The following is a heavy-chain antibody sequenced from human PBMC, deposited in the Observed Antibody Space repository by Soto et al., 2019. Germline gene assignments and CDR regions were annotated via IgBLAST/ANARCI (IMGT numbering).Heavy chain of an antibody. V-gene: IGHV4-30-4*01. CDR2: IYYSGST. J-gene: IGHJ5*02. Sequence: QVRLQESGPGLVKPSETLSLTCTVSGGSISSGDYYWSWIRQPPGKGLEWIGYIYYSGSTYYNPSHKSRVTISVDTSNNQFSLRLTSVTAADTAVYYCVRGSQWFDPWGQGTLVTVSS. CDR1: GGSISSGDYY. CDR3: VRGSQWFDP.